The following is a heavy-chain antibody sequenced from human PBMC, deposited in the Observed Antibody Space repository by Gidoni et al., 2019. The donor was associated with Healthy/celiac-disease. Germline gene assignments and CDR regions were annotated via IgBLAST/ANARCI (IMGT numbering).Heavy chain of an antibody. CDR1: GFTFDEYA. CDR2: ISWNSGSI. V-gene: IGHV3-9*01. CDR3: AKAGSAAAGRGPFDY. J-gene: IGHJ4*02. Sequence: EVQLVESGGGLVQPGRSLRLSCAASGFTFDEYAMHWVRQAPGKGLEWVSGISWNSGSIGYADSVKGRFTISRDNAKNSLYLQMNSLRAEDTALYYCAKAGSAAAGRGPFDYWGQGTLVTVSS. D-gene: IGHD6-13*01.